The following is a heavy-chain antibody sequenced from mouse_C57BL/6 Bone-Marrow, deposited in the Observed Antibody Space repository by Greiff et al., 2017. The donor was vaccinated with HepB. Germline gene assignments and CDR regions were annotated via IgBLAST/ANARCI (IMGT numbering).Heavy chain of an antibody. CDR1: YSFSRRVH. J-gene: IGHJ2*01. Sequence: QVQLQQSGPELARPWASVKISCPASYSFSRRVHFAIWDTNFWMQWVKQRPGQGLEWIGAIYPGNGDTSYNQKFKGKATFTADKSSSTAYMQLSNLAYEDAAVYYSAWYYYDSGYWDRGNTLTVTA. D-gene: IGHD1-1*01. CDR3: YEDAAVYYSAWYYYDSGY. V-gene: IGHV1-87*01. CDR2: GQGLEWIG.